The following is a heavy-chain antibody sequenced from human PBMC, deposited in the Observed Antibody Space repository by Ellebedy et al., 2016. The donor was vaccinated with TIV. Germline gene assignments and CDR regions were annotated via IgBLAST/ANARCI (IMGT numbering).Heavy chain of an antibody. D-gene: IGHD3-16*01. Sequence: SETLSLXXAVYGGSFSGYYWSWIRQPPGKGLEWIGEINHSGSTNYNPSLKSRVTISVDTSKNQFSLKLSSVTAADTAVYYCARSGGDGTDYWGQGTLVTVSS. CDR3: ARSGGDGTDY. CDR1: GGSFSGYY. CDR2: INHSGST. V-gene: IGHV4-34*01. J-gene: IGHJ4*02.